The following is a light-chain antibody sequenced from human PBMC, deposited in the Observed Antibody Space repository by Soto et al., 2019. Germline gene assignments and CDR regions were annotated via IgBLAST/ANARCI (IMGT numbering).Light chain of an antibody. J-gene: IGKJ3*01. CDR3: QQFGSSPGFT. CDR2: GAS. V-gene: IGKV3-20*01. CDR1: QSINSRY. Sequence: EIVLTQSPGTLSLSPGERATLSCRASQSINSRYLAWYQQKPGQAPRLLIYGASSRATGIPDRFSGSGSGKDFTLTISRLEPEDFAVYYCQQFGSSPGFTFGPGTIMDIK.